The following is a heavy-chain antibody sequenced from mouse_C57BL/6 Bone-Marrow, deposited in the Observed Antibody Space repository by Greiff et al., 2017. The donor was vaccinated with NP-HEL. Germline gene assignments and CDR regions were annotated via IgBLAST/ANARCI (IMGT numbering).Heavy chain of an antibody. V-gene: IGHV1-64*01. J-gene: IGHJ4*01. CDR3: ARRGYYTDYAMDY. CDR1: GYTFTSYW. CDR2: IHPNSGST. D-gene: IGHD2-12*01. Sequence: QVQLKQPGAELVKPGASVKLSCKASGYTFTSYWMHWVKQRPGQGLEWIGMIHPNSGSTNYNEKFKSKATLTVDKSSSTAYTQLSSLTSEDSAVYYCARRGYYTDYAMDYWGQGTSVTVSS.